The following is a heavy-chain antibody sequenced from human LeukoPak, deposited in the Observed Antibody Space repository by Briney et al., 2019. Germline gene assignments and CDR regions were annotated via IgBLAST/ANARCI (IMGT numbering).Heavy chain of an antibody. J-gene: IGHJ4*02. Sequence: GGSLRLSCAASGFTFSSYEMNWVRQAPGKGLEWVSYISSSGSTIYYADSVKGRFTTSRDNSKNTLYLQINSLRDEDTAVYYCAKDDAWLQYNDWGQGTLVTVSS. V-gene: IGHV3-48*03. CDR1: GFTFSSYE. D-gene: IGHD5-24*01. CDR3: AKDDAWLQYND. CDR2: ISSSGSTI.